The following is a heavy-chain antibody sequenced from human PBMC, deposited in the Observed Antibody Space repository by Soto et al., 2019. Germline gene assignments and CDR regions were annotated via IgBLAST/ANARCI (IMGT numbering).Heavy chain of an antibody. CDR3: ARGRFKDCSGGSCYSY. Sequence: ASVKVSCKASGYTFTSYDINWVRQATGQGLEWMGWMNHNSGNTGYAQKFQGRVTMTRNTSISTAYMELSSLRSEDTAVYYCARGRFKDCSGGSCYSYWGQGTLVTVSS. J-gene: IGHJ4*02. CDR1: GYTFTSYD. CDR2: MNHNSGNT. D-gene: IGHD2-15*01. V-gene: IGHV1-8*01.